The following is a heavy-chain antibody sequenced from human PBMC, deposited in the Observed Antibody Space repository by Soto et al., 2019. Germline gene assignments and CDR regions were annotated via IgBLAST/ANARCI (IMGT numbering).Heavy chain of an antibody. D-gene: IGHD3-10*01. V-gene: IGHV4-34*01. CDR1: GGSFSGYY. J-gene: IGHJ5*02. CDR2: INHSGST. Sequence: SETLSLTCAVYGGSFSGYYWSWIRQPPGKGLEWIGEINHSGSTNYNPSLKSRVTISVDTSKNQFSLKLSSVTAADTAVYYCARVGVRGVKVKWFDPGAREPWSPSPQ. CDR3: ARVGVRGVKVKWFDP.